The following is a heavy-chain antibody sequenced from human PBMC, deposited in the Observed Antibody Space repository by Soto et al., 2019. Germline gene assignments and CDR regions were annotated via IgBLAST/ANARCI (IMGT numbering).Heavy chain of an antibody. CDR2: INPNSGGT. V-gene: IGHV1-2*02. Sequence: ASVKVSCKASGYTFTGYYMHWVRQAPGQGLEWMGWINPNSGGTNYAQKFQGRVTMTRDTSISTAYMELSRLRSDDTAVYYCARDSSGYYLDAFDIWGQGTMVTVSS. CDR1: GYTFTGYY. D-gene: IGHD3-22*01. CDR3: ARDSSGYYLDAFDI. J-gene: IGHJ3*02.